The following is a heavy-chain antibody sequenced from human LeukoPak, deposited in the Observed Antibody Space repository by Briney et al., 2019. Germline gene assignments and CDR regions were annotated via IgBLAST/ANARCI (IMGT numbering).Heavy chain of an antibody. D-gene: IGHD6-25*01. J-gene: IGHJ6*03. CDR2: ISHGGST. CDR3: ARASSYVYSSEQAAHMDV. Sequence: SETLSLTCAVYGGSFSSYYWSWIRQPPGKGLEWIGEISHGGSTNYNPSLKSRVTISVDTSKNQFSLKLNSVTAADTAVYFCARASSYVYSSEQAAHMDVWGKGTTVTVSS. CDR1: GGSFSSYY. V-gene: IGHV4-34*01.